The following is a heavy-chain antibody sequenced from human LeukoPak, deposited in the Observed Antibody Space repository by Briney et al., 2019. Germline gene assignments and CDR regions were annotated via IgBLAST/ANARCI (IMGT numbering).Heavy chain of an antibody. CDR1: GGSFSGYY. CDR2: INHSGGT. V-gene: IGHV4-34*01. J-gene: IGHJ4*02. D-gene: IGHD6-6*01. Sequence: PSETLSLTCAVYGGSFSGYYWSWIRQPPGKGLEWIGEINHSGGTNYNPSLKSRVTISVDTSKNQFSLKLSSVTAADTAVYYCASSRGQLALRGWWYWGQGTLVTVSS. CDR3: ASSRGQLALRGWWY.